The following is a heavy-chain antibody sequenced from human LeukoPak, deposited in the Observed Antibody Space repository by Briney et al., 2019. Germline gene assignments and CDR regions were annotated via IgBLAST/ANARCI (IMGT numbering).Heavy chain of an antibody. CDR3: ASTPGRGEFADSSGYSYYFDY. V-gene: IGHV3-11*01. CDR1: GFTFSDYY. Sequence: GGSLRLSCAASGFTFSDYYMSWVRQAPGKGLEWVSYISSSGSTIYYADSVEGRFTISRDNAKNSLYLQMNSLRAEDTAVYYCASTPGRGEFADSSGYSYYFDYWGQGTLVTVSS. D-gene: IGHD3-22*01. J-gene: IGHJ4*02. CDR2: ISSSGSTI.